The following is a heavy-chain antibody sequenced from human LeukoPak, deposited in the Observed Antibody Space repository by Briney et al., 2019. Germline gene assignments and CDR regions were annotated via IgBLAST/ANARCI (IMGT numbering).Heavy chain of an antibody. CDR2: IYHSGST. J-gene: IGHJ4*02. Sequence: PSETLSLTCAVSGGSISSGGYSWSWIRQPPGKGLEWIGYIYHSGSTYYNPSLKSRVTISVDRSKNQFSLKLSSVTAADTAVYYCARDAPLPNSSRLPFDYWGQGTLVTVSS. CDR3: ARDAPLPNSSRLPFDY. D-gene: IGHD6-13*01. V-gene: IGHV4-30-2*01. CDR1: GGSISSGGYS.